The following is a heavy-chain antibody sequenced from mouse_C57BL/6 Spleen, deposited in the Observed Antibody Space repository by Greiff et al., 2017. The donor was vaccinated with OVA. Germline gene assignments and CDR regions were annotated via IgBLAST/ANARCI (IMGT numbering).Heavy chain of an antibody. CDR3: ARGGTTVVAPFDY. V-gene: IGHV1-69*01. CDR1: GYTFTSYW. D-gene: IGHD1-1*01. J-gene: IGHJ2*01. Sequence: QVQLQQPGAELVMPGASVTLSCKASGYTFTSYWMHWVKQRPGQGLEWIGELDPSDSYTNYNQKFKGKSTLTVDKSSSTAYMQLSSLTSEDSAVYYCARGGTTVVAPFDYWGQGTTLTVSS. CDR2: LDPSDSYT.